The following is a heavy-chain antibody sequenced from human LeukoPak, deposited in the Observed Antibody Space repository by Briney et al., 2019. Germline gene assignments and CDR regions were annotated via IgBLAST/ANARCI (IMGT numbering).Heavy chain of an antibody. J-gene: IGHJ3*02. D-gene: IGHD3-22*01. CDR3: ARLFDSSGYAFRNDPFDI. Sequence: GESLKISCKGSGYSFTSYWIGWVRQMPGKGLEWMGIIYPDDSDTRYSPSFQGQVTISADKSISTAYLQWRSLKASDTAMYYCARLFDSSGYAFRNDPFDIWGRGTMVTISS. V-gene: IGHV5-51*01. CDR1: GYSFTSYW. CDR2: IYPDDSDT.